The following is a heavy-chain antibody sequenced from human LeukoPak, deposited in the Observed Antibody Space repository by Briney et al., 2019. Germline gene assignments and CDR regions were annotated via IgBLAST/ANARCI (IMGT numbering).Heavy chain of an antibody. V-gene: IGHV1-18*01. D-gene: IGHD2-2*01. J-gene: IGHJ6*03. CDR3: ARDLYCSSTSCPNYYYYYYMDV. CDR2: ISAYNGNT. CDR1: GYTFTSYG. Sequence: ASVKVSCKASGYTFTSYGISWVRQATGQGLEWMGWISAYNGNTNYAQKLQGRVTMTTDTSTSTAYMELRSLRSDDTAVYYCARDLYCSSTSCPNYYYYYYMDVWGKGTTVTVSS.